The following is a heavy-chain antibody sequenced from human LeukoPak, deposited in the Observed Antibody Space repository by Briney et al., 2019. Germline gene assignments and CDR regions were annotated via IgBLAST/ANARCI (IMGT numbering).Heavy chain of an antibody. CDR2: IYYSGSA. CDR3: ARDSRLGNYFDY. D-gene: IGHD2-2*01. Sequence: SETLSLTCTVSDGSISSHYWSWIRQPPGKGLEWIGYIYYSGSANYNPSLKSRVTISVDTSKNQFSLKLSSVTAADTAAYYCARDSRLGNYFDYWGQGTLVTVSS. V-gene: IGHV4-59*11. J-gene: IGHJ4*02. CDR1: DGSISSHY.